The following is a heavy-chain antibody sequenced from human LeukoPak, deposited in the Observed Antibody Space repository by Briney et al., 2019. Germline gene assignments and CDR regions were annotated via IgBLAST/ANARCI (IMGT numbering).Heavy chain of an antibody. J-gene: IGHJ4*02. CDR2: INHSGST. Sequence: SETLSLTCAVYGGAFSGYYWSWIRQPQGKGREWIGEINHSGSTNYNPSLKSRVTISVDTSKNQFSLKLSSVTAADTAVYYCARGRLHGGRYRWDYFDYWGQGTLVTVSS. D-gene: IGHD6-19*01. V-gene: IGHV4-34*01. CDR3: ARGRLHGGRYRWDYFDY. CDR1: GGAFSGYY.